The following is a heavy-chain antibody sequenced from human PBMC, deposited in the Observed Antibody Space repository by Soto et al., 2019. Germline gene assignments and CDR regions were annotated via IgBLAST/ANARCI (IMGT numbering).Heavy chain of an antibody. J-gene: IGHJ4*02. CDR2: LSYAGSNK. D-gene: IGHD3-3*01. CDR3: AREDRVTIFGVVTHRYFDY. Sequence: QVQLVESGGGVVQPGRSLRLSCAASGFTFSSYAMHWVRQAPGKGLEWVAVLSYAGSNKYYADSVKGRFTISRENSKNTPYLQMKSLRAEDTAVYYCAREDRVTIFGVVTHRYFDYWGQGTLVTVS. V-gene: IGHV3-30-3*01. CDR1: GFTFSSYA.